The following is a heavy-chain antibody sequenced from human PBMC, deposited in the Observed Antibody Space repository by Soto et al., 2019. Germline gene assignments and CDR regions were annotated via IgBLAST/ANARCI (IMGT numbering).Heavy chain of an antibody. J-gene: IGHJ6*02. CDR1: GGTFSSYA. CDR2: IIPIFGTA. Sequence: ASVKVSCKASGGTFSSYAISWVRRAPGQGLEWMGGIIPIFGTANYAQKFQGRVTITADESTSTAYMELSSLRSEDTAVYYCATRIAVAGPIYYYYGMDVWGQGTTVTVSS. D-gene: IGHD6-19*01. CDR3: ATRIAVAGPIYYYYGMDV. V-gene: IGHV1-69*13.